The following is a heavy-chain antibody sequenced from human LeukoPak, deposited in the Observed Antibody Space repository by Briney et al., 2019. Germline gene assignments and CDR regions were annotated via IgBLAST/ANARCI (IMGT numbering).Heavy chain of an antibody. CDR3: SRSRDSGAFYFDS. J-gene: IGHJ4*02. CDR1: GFTFSAYW. V-gene: IGHV3-74*01. Sequence: GGSLRLSCAAPGFTFSAYWMHWVRQAPGKGLVWVSRIYNDGSSRSYADSVKGRFTISRDNAKNTLYLQMNSLRAEDTALYFGSRSRDSGAFYFDSWDQGALVTVSS. D-gene: IGHD2-15*01. CDR2: IYNDGSSR.